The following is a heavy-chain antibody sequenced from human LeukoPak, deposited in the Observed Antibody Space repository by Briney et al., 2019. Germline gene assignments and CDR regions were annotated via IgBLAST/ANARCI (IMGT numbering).Heavy chain of an antibody. CDR3: ARGRGIQLWLLGFRPNHMGV. CDR1: GGSISSSSYY. V-gene: IGHV4-39*01. D-gene: IGHD5-18*01. Sequence: PSETLSLTCTVSGGSISSSSYYWAWIRQPPGKGLEWIGSINYSGNTYYNPSLKSRVTISVDTSKSQFFLKLSSVTAADTAVYYCARGRGIQLWLLGFRPNHMGVWGKGTTVTVSS. J-gene: IGHJ6*03. CDR2: INYSGNT.